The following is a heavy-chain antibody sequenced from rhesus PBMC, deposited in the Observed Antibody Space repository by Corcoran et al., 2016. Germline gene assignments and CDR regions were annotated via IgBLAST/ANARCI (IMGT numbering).Heavy chain of an antibody. J-gene: IGHJ2*01. CDR2: IYGGGGGT. Sequence: QVQLQESGPGLVKPSETLSLTCALSGASISDDFYWSWIRLLPRQGLEWAGYIYGGGGGTNYNPSLKNRVTISIDTSKNQFSLKLSSVTAADTAVYYCARYNSNYGWYFDLWGPGTPITISS. CDR3: ARYNSNYGWYFDL. V-gene: IGHV4-106*01. D-gene: IGHD1-26*01. CDR1: GASISDDFY.